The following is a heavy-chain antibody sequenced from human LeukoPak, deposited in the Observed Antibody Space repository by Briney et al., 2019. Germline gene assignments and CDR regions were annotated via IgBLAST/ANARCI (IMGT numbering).Heavy chain of an antibody. J-gene: IGHJ4*02. CDR3: ARVRGGYSYGYDY. CDR1: GESSSGYY. Sequence: SETLSLTCAVYGESSSGYYWSWIRQPPGKGLEWIGEINHSGSTNYNPSLKSRVTISVDTSKNQFSLKLSSVTAADTAVNYCARVRGGYSYGYDYWGQGTLVTVSS. D-gene: IGHD5-18*01. V-gene: IGHV4-34*01. CDR2: INHSGST.